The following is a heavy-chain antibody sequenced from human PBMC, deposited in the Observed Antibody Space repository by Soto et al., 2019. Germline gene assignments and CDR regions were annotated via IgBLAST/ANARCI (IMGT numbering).Heavy chain of an antibody. V-gene: IGHV1-18*01. CDR2: IRPENGNR. Sequence: QVQVLQSGPEVKRPGASVTVSCKTSGYTFSTSGISWARQAPGQALEWVGWIRPENGNRKSAQRLQGRVTLTTDTSASTAYMEFRRLTADDTAMYSCARDTESNRYHGWGQVTLVTVSS. CDR3: ARDTESNRYHG. CDR1: GYTFSTSG. J-gene: IGHJ1*01. D-gene: IGHD2-2*01.